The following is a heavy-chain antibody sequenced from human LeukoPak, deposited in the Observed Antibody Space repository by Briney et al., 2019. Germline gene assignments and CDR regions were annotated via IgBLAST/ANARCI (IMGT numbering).Heavy chain of an antibody. CDR1: GGSISSYY. Sequence: SETLSLTCTVSGGSISSYYWSWIRQPAGKGLEWIGRIYTSGGINYNPSLKSRVTMSGDTSKKQFSLKLSSVTAADTAVYYCARLVVVVAATHWFDPWGQGTLVTVSS. J-gene: IGHJ5*02. V-gene: IGHV4-4*07. D-gene: IGHD2-15*01. CDR2: IYTSGGI. CDR3: ARLVVVVAATHWFDP.